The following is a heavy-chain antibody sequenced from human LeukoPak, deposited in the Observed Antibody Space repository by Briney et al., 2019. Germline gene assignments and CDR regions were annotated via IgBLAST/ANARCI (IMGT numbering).Heavy chain of an antibody. V-gene: IGHV3-21*01. D-gene: IGHD3-10*01. CDR2: INSGSNYI. J-gene: IGHJ4*02. CDR1: GFMFSSYS. CDR3: ARANYPSGSYSQYFDN. Sequence: GGSLRLSCAASGFMFSSYSLNWVRQAPGKGLEGVASINSGSNYIHYGDSVKGRFTISRDNAKNSLYLKMNSLRAEDTAVSYCARANYPSGSYSQYFDNWGQGTLVTVSS.